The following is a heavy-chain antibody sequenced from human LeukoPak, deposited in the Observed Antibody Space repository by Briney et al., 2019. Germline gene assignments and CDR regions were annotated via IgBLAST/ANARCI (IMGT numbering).Heavy chain of an antibody. CDR1: GFTFSSYA. J-gene: IGHJ4*02. CDR2: ISGSGGST. D-gene: IGHD2-2*01. V-gene: IGHV3-23*01. CDR3: AKDPKYPRSPAGDY. Sequence: GGSLRLSCAASGFTFSSYAMSWVRQAPGKGLEWVSAISGSGGSTYYADSVKGRFTISRDNSKNTLYLQMNSLRAEDTAVYYCAKDPKYPRSPAGDYWGQGTLVTVSS.